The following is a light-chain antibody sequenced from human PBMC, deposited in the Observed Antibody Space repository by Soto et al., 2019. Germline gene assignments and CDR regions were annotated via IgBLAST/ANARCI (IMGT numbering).Light chain of an antibody. CDR3: QQRNSWPLA. J-gene: IGKJ4*01. Sequence: EIVLTQSPATLSLSPGERATLSCRASQNVGGYLAWYQQKPGQAPRLLISDASNRAAGIPARFSGIGSGTDFTLTISSLEPEDFAVYYCQQRNSWPLAFGGGTKVEIK. V-gene: IGKV3-11*01. CDR1: QNVGGY. CDR2: DAS.